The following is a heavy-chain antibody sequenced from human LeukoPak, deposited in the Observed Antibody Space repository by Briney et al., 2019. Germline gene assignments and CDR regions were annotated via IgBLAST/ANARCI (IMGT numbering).Heavy chain of an antibody. Sequence: QTGGSLRLSRSASGFTFSRYGMHWVRQAPGKGLEYVSAIVSNGDSTYYADSVKGRFTISRDNAKNALYLQMSSLRPDDTAVYYCVNPGWYYDSSGYSYYYGMDVWGQGTTVTVSS. D-gene: IGHD3-22*01. V-gene: IGHV3-64D*09. CDR1: GFTFSRYG. CDR2: IVSNGDST. CDR3: VNPGWYYDSSGYSYYYGMDV. J-gene: IGHJ6*02.